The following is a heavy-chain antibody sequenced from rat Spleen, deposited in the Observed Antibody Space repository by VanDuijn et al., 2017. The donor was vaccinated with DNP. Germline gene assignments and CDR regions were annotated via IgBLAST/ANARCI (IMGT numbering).Heavy chain of an antibody. CDR3: ARSLVGSYMDYAMDA. D-gene: IGHD1-2*01. J-gene: IGHJ4*01. CDR2: ISASGGST. Sequence: EVQLVESGGGLVQPGRSLKLSCAASGFTFSYYGMAWVRQAPKKGLEWVASISASGGSTSYRDSVKGRFTISRDNAKSILYLQMDSLRSEDTATYYCARSLVGSYMDYAMDAWGQGTSVTVSS. V-gene: IGHV5S23*01. CDR1: GFTFSYYG.